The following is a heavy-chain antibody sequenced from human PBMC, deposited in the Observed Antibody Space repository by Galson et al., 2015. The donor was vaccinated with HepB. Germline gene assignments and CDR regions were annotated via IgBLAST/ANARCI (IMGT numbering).Heavy chain of an antibody. V-gene: IGHV7-4-1*02. D-gene: IGHD3-10*01. J-gene: IGHJ6*03. Sequence: SVKVSCKASGYTFNSYTMNWVRQAPGQGLEWMGWINANTGHTTYAQGFTGRFVFSLDTSVSTTYLQISSLKAEDTAVYYCARRGPHYFFYYMDVWGEGTTVTVSS. CDR3: ARRGPHYFFYYMDV. CDR1: GYTFNSYT. CDR2: INANTGHT.